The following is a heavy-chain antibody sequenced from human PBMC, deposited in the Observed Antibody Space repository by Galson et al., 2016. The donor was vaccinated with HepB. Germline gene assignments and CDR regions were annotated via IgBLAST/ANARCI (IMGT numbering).Heavy chain of an antibody. J-gene: IGHJ4*02. D-gene: IGHD6-19*01. Sequence: SLRLSCAASGFTFDKYGMTWIRQAPGKGLDWVSSPSGRCADMDYADSVKGRFTISRDDSKNTSYLHMNRLRVEDTAIYYCAIDPSQWHDLLFGNWAQGTLVTVSA. CDR2: PSGRCADM. V-gene: IGHV3-23*01. CDR1: GFTFDKYG. CDR3: AIDPSQWHDLLFGN.